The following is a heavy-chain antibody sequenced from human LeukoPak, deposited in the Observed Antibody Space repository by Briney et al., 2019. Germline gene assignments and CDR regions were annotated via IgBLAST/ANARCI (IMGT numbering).Heavy chain of an antibody. Sequence: GASVKVSCKASGYTFTGYYMHWVRQAPGQGLEWMGWINPNSGGTNYAQKFQGRVTMTRDTSISTAYMELSRLGSDDTAVYYCARDGAYCGGDCYSDYWGQGTLVTVSS. CDR1: GYTFTGYY. V-gene: IGHV1-2*02. CDR2: INPNSGGT. D-gene: IGHD2-21*02. J-gene: IGHJ4*02. CDR3: ARDGAYCGGDCYSDY.